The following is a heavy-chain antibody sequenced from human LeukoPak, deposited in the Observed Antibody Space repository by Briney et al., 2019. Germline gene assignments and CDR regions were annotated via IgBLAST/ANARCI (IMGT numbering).Heavy chain of an antibody. CDR3: ARYGIAARLGDPYYYGMDV. CDR2: IYYSGST. CDR1: GGSISDHY. V-gene: IGHV4-59*08. J-gene: IGHJ6*02. Sequence: PSETLSLTCIVSGGSISDHYCNWIRQPPGKGLEWIGYIYYSGSTNYNPSLKSRVTISVDTSKNQFSLKLSSVTAADTAVYYCARYGIAARLGDPYYYGMDVWGQGTTVTVSS. D-gene: IGHD6-6*01.